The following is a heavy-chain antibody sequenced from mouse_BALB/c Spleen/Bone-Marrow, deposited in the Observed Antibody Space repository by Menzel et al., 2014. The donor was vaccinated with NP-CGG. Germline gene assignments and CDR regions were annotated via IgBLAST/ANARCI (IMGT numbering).Heavy chain of an antibody. Sequence: QVHVKQSGPGLVAPSQSLSIPCTVSEFSLTSYGVHWVRQPPGKGLEWLGVIWAGGSTNYNSALMSRLSISKDNSKSQVFLKMNSLQPDDTAMYYWARGGSSRAWFAYWGQGTLVTVSA. V-gene: IGHV2-9*02. CDR2: IWAGGST. D-gene: IGHD1-1*01. CDR3: ARGGSSRAWFAY. J-gene: IGHJ3*01. CDR1: EFSLTSYG.